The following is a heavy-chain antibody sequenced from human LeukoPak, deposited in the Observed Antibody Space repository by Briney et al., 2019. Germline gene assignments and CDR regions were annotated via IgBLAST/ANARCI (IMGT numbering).Heavy chain of an antibody. Sequence: GGSLRFSCAASGFTFSSYSMNWVRQAPGKGLEWVSSISSSSSYIYYADSVKGRFTISRDNAKNSLYLQMNSLRAEDTAVYYCARLYTVTTAPDYWGQGTLVTVSS. CDR2: ISSSSSYI. CDR1: GFTFSSYS. CDR3: ARLYTVTTAPDY. V-gene: IGHV3-21*01. D-gene: IGHD4-17*01. J-gene: IGHJ4*02.